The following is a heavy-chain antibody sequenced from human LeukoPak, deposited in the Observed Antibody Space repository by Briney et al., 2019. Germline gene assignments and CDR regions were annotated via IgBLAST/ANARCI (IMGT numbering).Heavy chain of an antibody. Sequence: GDSVKVSCKASGYTFTGYYMHWVRQAPGQGLEWMGWINPNSGGTNYAQKFQGRVTMTRDTSISTAYMELSRLRSDDTAVYYCARGSSKYYYDSSGYPFDYWGQGTLVTVSS. V-gene: IGHV1-2*02. D-gene: IGHD3-22*01. CDR3: ARGSSKYYYDSSGYPFDY. CDR1: GYTFTGYY. J-gene: IGHJ4*02. CDR2: INPNSGGT.